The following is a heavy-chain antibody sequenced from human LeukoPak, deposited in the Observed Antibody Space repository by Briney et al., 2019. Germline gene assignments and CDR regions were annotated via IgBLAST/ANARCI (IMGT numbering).Heavy chain of an antibody. CDR1: GGSISSYY. V-gene: IGHV4-59*01. CDR2: IYYSGST. Sequence: ASETLPLTCTVSGGSISSYYWSWIRQPPGKGLEWIGYIYYSGSTNYNPSLKSRVTISVDTSKNQFSLKLSSVTAADTAVYYCARIWGYYYMDVWGKGTTVTVSS. CDR3: ARIWGYYYMDV. J-gene: IGHJ6*03. D-gene: IGHD3-16*01.